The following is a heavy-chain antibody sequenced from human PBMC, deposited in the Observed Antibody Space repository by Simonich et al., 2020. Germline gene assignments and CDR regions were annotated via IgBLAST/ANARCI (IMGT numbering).Heavy chain of an antibody. D-gene: IGHD6-13*01. CDR2: ISYDGKNK. CDR1: GFTFSSYA. V-gene: IGHV3-30*07. CDR3: ARELSKNGEAAAGYYFDY. Sequence: QVQLVESGGGVVQPGRSLRLSCAASGFTFSSYAVHWVRQAPGKGRKWVEVISYDGKNKYYADSGKGRFTISRDNSKNTLYLQRNSLRAEDTAVYYCARELSKNGEAAAGYYFDYWGQGTLVTVSS. J-gene: IGHJ4*02.